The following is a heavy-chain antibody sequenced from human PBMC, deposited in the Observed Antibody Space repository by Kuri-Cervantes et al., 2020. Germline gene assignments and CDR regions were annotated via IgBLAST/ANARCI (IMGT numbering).Heavy chain of an antibody. Sequence: GESLKISCAASGFTFSSYSMNWVRQAPGKGLEWVAVISYDGSNKYYADSMKGRFTISRDNSKNTLYLQMINLRAGDTAVYYCARDRRITAAADYYFDYWGQGTLVTVSS. D-gene: IGHD6-13*01. CDR2: ISYDGSNK. CDR3: ARDRRITAAADYYFDY. V-gene: IGHV3-30*03. J-gene: IGHJ4*02. CDR1: GFTFSSYS.